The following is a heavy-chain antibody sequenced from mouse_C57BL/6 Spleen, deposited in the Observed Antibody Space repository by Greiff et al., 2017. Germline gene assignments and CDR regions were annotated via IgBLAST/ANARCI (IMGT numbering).Heavy chain of an antibody. D-gene: IGHD2-5*01. CDR1: GYTFTSYW. J-gene: IGHJ1*03. V-gene: IGHV1-52*01. CDR2: IDPSDSET. CDR3: ARMAYSNYCWYFDV. Sequence: QVQLQQSGAELVRPGSSVKLSCKASGYTFTSYWMHWVKQRPIQGLEWIGNIDPSDSETHYNQKFKDKATLTVDKSSSTAYMQLSSLTSEDSAVYYCARMAYSNYCWYFDVWGTGTTVTVSS.